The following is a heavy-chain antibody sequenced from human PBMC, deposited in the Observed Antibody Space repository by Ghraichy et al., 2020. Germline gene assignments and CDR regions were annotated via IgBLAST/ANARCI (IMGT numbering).Heavy chain of an antibody. J-gene: IGHJ4*02. CDR1: GGTFSSYA. V-gene: IGHV1-69*13. CDR2: IIPIFGTA. Sequence: SVKVSCKASGGTFSSYAISWVRQAPGQGLEWMGGIIPIFGTANYAQKFQGRVTITADESTSTAYMELSSLRSEDTAVYYCARSELYYYDSSGFFDYWGRGTLVTVSS. CDR3: ARSELYYYDSSGFFDY. D-gene: IGHD3-22*01.